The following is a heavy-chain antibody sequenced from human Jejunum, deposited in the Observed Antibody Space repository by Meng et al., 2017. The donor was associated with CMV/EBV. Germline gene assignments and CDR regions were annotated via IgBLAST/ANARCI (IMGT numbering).Heavy chain of an antibody. CDR2: KNWGGDK. V-gene: IGHV2-5*02. CDR3: AHVVGVYYPSRPDY. D-gene: IGHD2-8*01. J-gene: IGHJ4*02. Sequence: LKESCTTGVKPPQPLTLTCCLFGFSPFTNGEVVGWVRQPPGKALEWLAMKNWGGDKRYSPSLKSRLTITKDTYKNKVVLTMTSMDPVDTGTYYCAHVVGVYYPSRPDYWGQGTLVTVSS. CDR1: GFSPFTNGEV.